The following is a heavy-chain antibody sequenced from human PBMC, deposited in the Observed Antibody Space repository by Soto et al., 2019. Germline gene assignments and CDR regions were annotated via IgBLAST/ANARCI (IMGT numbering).Heavy chain of an antibody. CDR2: ISYDGSNK. J-gene: IGHJ6*02. Sequence: QVQLVESGGGVVQPGRSLRLSCAASGFTFSSYGMHWVRQAPGKGLEWVAVISYDGSNKYYADSVKGRFTISRDNSKNTLYLQMNSLRAEDTAVYYCAKGGGYSSSWAYYYYYYGMDVWGQGTTVTVSS. V-gene: IGHV3-30*18. D-gene: IGHD6-13*01. CDR3: AKGGGYSSSWAYYYYYYGMDV. CDR1: GFTFSSYG.